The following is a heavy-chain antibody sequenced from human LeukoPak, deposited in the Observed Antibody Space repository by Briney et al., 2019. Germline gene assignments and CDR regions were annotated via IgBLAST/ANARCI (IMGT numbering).Heavy chain of an antibody. D-gene: IGHD6-13*01. CDR1: GGSITSSSYY. CDR2: IYYSGST. CDR3: ARRIHGSSRVDY. V-gene: IGHV4-39*01. Sequence: SETLSLTCTVSGGSITSSSYYWVWIRQPPGKGLEWIGNIYYSGSTYYNPSLKSRVTISLDTSKNQVSLNLNSVTAADTAVYYCARRIHGSSRVDYWGQGTLVTVSS. J-gene: IGHJ4*02.